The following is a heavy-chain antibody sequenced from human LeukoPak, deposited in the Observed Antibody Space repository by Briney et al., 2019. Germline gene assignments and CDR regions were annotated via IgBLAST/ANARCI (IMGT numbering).Heavy chain of an antibody. Sequence: ASVKVSCKASGYTFTSYGISWVRQAPGQGLEWMGWISAYNGNTNYAQKLQGRVTMTTDTSTSTAYMELRSLRSDDTAVYYCARVAQYGSGAMGFDYWGQGTLVTVSS. V-gene: IGHV1-18*01. J-gene: IGHJ4*02. CDR1: GYTFTSYG. CDR3: ARVAQYGSGAMGFDY. D-gene: IGHD3-10*01. CDR2: ISAYNGNT.